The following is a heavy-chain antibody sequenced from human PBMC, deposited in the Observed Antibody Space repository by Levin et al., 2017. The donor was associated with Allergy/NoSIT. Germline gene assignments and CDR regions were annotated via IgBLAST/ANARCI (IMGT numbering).Heavy chain of an antibody. Sequence: ESLKISCTVSGGSISSYYWSWIRQPPGKGLEWIGYIYYSGSTNYNPSLKSRVTISVDTSKNQFSLKLSSVTAADTAVYYCARGSIIQLWPAFDIWGQGTMVTVSS. CDR2: IYYSGST. CDR1: GGSISSYY. V-gene: IGHV4-59*01. D-gene: IGHD5-18*01. J-gene: IGHJ3*02. CDR3: ARGSIIQLWPAFDI.